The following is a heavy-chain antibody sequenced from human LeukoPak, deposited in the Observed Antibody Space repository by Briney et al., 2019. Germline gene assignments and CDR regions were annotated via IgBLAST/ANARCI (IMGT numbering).Heavy chain of an antibody. CDR3: ARGGGLDV. V-gene: IGHV3-7*04. D-gene: IGHD1-26*01. CDR2: IIHNEHVN. J-gene: IGHJ6*02. Sequence: WGSLRLSCAASGVTFSSYWMNWARQAPGQGMERMARIIHNEHVNYYLHSAKAQSTTSRHNAKTPLYPKMRHLRAEDTAVYFPARGGGLDVWGQGAPVTVSS. CDR1: GVTFSSYW.